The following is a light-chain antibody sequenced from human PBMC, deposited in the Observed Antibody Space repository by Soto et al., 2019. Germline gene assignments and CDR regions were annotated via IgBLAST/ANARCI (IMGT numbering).Light chain of an antibody. CDR2: KAS. CDR1: QSISFW. CDR3: QQYNSYPFT. V-gene: IGKV1-5*03. Sequence: DIQMTQSPSTLSASVGDRVTITCRASQSISFWLAWYQQKPGKAPKLLIYKASSLESGVPSRFSGSESGTEFTLTISSLQPDDFATYYCQQYNSYPFTFGPGTKVDIK. J-gene: IGKJ3*01.